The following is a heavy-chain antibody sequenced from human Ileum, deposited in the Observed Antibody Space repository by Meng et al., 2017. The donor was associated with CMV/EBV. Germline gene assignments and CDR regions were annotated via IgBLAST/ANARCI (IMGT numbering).Heavy chain of an antibody. CDR2: ISPKTGDT. J-gene: IGHJ4*02. V-gene: IGHV1-2*06. D-gene: IGHD6-19*01. Sequence: YTFTGYYLPWVRQAPGQGFEWMGRISPKTGDTLFAQKFQGRVTLTTDTSVNTAYMELTSLRSDDSAVYYCARVTTAYSSHWYKYFDYWGQGTLVTVSS. CDR3: ARVTTAYSSHWYKYFDY. CDR1: YTFTGYY.